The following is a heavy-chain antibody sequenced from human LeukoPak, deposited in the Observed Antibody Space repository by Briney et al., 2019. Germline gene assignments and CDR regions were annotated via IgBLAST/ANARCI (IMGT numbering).Heavy chain of an antibody. CDR2: ISAGNGNT. CDR3: ARAQGYDQDGGFDY. V-gene: IGHV1-3*03. J-gene: IGHJ4*02. Sequence: ASVKVSCKASGYTFTSYAMHWVRQAPGQRLEWMGWISAGNGNTKYSQEFQGRVTITRDTSASTAYMELSSLRSEDMAVYYCARAQGYDQDGGFDYWGQGTLVTVSS. D-gene: IGHD5-12*01. CDR1: GYTFTSYA.